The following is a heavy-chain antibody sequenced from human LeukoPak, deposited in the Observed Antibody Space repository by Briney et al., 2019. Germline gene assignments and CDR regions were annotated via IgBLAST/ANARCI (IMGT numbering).Heavy chain of an antibody. V-gene: IGHV1-2*06. Sequence: ASVKVSCKASGYTFTGYYMHWVRQAPGQGLEWMGRINPNSGGTNYAQKFQGRVTVTRDTSISTAYMELSRLRSDDTAVYYCARTYDPGAFDIRGQGTMVTVSS. J-gene: IGHJ3*02. CDR3: ARTYDPGAFDI. D-gene: IGHD3-16*01. CDR1: GYTFTGYY. CDR2: INPNSGGT.